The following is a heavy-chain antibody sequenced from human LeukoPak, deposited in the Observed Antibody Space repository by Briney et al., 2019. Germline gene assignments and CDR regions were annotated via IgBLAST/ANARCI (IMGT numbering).Heavy chain of an antibody. V-gene: IGHV4-59*01. J-gene: IGHJ4*02. CDR1: GGSISSYC. CDR3: ARSRVVGATPFDY. Sequence: SETLSLTCTVSGGSISSYCWSWIRQPPGKGLEWIGYIYYSGSTNYNPSLKSRVTISVDTSKNQFSLKLSSVTAADTAVYYCARSRVVGATPFDYWGQGTLVTVSS. D-gene: IGHD1-26*01. CDR2: IYYSGST.